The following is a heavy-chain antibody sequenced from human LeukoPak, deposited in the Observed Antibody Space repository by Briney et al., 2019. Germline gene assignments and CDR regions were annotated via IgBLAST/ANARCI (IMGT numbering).Heavy chain of an antibody. V-gene: IGHV3-7*01. CDR3: ARSFDYVWGRD. J-gene: IGHJ4*02. Sequence: PGGSLRLSCAASGFTVSNCWMSWVRQAPGKGLEWVANMKPDGSEKSYVDSVKGRFTISRDNAKNSLYLQMNSLRAEDTAVYYCARSFDYVWGRDWGQGTLVTVSS. D-gene: IGHD3-16*01. CDR2: MKPDGSEK. CDR1: GFTVSNCW.